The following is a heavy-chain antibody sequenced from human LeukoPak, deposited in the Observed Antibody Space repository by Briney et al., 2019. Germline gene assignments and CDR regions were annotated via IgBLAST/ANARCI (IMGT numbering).Heavy chain of an antibody. V-gene: IGHV3-21*01. CDR3: ARVKDSGYDLGLFDY. Sequence: GGSLRLSCAASGFTFSNAWMSWVRQAPGKGLEWVSSISSSSSYIYYADSVKGRFTISRDNAKNSLYLQMNSLRAEDTAVYYCARVKDSGYDLGLFDYWGQGTLVTVSS. CDR1: GFTFSNAW. J-gene: IGHJ4*02. CDR2: ISSSSSYI. D-gene: IGHD5-12*01.